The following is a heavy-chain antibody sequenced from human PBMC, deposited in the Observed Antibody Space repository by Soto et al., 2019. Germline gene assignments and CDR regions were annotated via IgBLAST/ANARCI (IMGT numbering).Heavy chain of an antibody. CDR2: ISYDGSNK. J-gene: IGHJ4*02. V-gene: IGHV3-30*18. D-gene: IGHD6-13*01. Sequence: PGGSLRLSCAASGFTFSSYGMHWVRQAPGKGLEWVAVISYDGSNKYYADSVKGRFTISRDNSKNTLYLQMNSLRAEDTAVYYCAKALYRRYSSSWPLQDYWGQGTLVTVSS. CDR1: GFTFSSYG. CDR3: AKALYRRYSSSWPLQDY.